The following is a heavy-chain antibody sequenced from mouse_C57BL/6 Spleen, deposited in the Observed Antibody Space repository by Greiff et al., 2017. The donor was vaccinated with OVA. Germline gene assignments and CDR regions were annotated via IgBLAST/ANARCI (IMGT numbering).Heavy chain of an antibody. CDR2: IWSDGST. D-gene: IGHD1-1*01. J-gene: IGHJ4*01. V-gene: IGHV2-6-1*01. CDR3: ARHFRYYGSGAMDY. CDR1: GFSLTSYG. Sequence: QVQLQQSGPGLVAPSQSLSITCTVSGFSLTSYGVHWVRQPPGKGLEWLVVIWSDGSTTYNSALKSRLSISKDNSKSQVFLKMNSLQTDDTAMYYCARHFRYYGSGAMDYWGQGTSVTVSS.